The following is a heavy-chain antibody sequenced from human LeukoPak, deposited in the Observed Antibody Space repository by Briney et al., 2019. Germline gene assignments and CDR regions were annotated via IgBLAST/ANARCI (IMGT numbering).Heavy chain of an antibody. J-gene: IGHJ4*02. V-gene: IGHV1-69*13. CDR2: IIPIFGTA. Sequence: PSGKVSCKASGRTFSSYAISWVRQAAGQGLEWMGGIIPIFGTANYAQKFQGRVTITADESTSTAYMELSSLRSEDTAVYYCARTLYSSSWSSMYYFDYWGQGTLVTVSS. CDR3: ARTLYSSSWSSMYYFDY. CDR1: GRTFSSYA. D-gene: IGHD6-13*01.